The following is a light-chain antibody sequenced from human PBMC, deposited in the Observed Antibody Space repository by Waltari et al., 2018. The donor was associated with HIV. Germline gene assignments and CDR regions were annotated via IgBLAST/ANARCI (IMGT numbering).Light chain of an antibody. J-gene: IGKJ3*01. CDR2: EAS. Sequence: DIQVTQSPSFLSSFVGDRFTITCQASQNINKHLNWYQQKPGKAPKVIISEASILEAGVPRRFSGSGSGTDFSLTISDLQPEDAATYFCQQSAYLWTFGPGTKVEI. V-gene: IGKV1-33*01. CDR3: QQSAYLWT. CDR1: QNINKH.